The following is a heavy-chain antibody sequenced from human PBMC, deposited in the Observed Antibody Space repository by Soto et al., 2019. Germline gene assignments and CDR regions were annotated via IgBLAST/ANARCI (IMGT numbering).Heavy chain of an antibody. CDR1: GGTFSSYG. V-gene: IGHV1-69*12. Sequence: QVHLVQSGAEVKKPGSSVKVSCKASGGTFSSYGISWVRQAPGQGLEWMGGIIPISKTTVYAQKFQGRVTITADESTSTAYMELTSLRSEDTAVYYCARGGWGYRGSDPHYAMDVWGQGTTVTVSS. CDR3: ARGGWGYRGSDPHYAMDV. D-gene: IGHD5-12*01. J-gene: IGHJ6*02. CDR2: IIPISKTT.